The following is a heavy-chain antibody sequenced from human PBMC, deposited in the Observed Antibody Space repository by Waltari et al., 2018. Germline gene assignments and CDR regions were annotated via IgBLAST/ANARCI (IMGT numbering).Heavy chain of an antibody. CDR1: GFTFSSYS. Sequence: EVQLVESGGGLVKPGGSLRLSCAASGFTFSSYSMNWFPQAPGKGLEWVSSISSSSSYIYYADSVKGRFTISRDNAKNSLYLQMNSLRAEDTAVYYCARELNEYSSSSGNFDYWGQGTLVTVSS. V-gene: IGHV3-21*01. J-gene: IGHJ4*02. D-gene: IGHD6-6*01. CDR3: ARELNEYSSSSGNFDY. CDR2: ISSSSSYI.